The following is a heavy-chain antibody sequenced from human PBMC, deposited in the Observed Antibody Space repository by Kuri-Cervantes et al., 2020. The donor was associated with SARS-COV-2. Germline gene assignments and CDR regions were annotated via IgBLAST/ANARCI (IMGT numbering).Heavy chain of an antibody. CDR1: GGTLRNYA. CDR3: GSTIAVAGVGVYYHLDV. Sequence: SVKISCKASGGTLRNYAISWVRQAPGQGLEWMGGIIPMFDSLNYAQKFQGRVTLTTDESTSTAYMELSSLTSEDTAVYYCGSTIAVAGVGVYYHLDVWGKGTTVTVSS. CDR2: IIPMFDSL. V-gene: IGHV1-69*05. D-gene: IGHD6-19*01. J-gene: IGHJ6*03.